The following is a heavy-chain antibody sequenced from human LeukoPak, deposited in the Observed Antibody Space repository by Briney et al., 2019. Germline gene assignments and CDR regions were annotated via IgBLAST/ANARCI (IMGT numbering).Heavy chain of an antibody. D-gene: IGHD3-10*01. CDR2: IYYSGST. CDR3: ARQRYYGSGIRWFDP. J-gene: IGHJ5*02. V-gene: IGHV4-39*01. CDR1: GGSISSSSYY. Sequence: PSETLSLTCTVSGGSISSSSYYWGWIRQPPGKGLEWIGSIYYSGSTYYNPSLKSRVTISVDTSKNQFSLKLSSVTAADTAVYYCARQRYYGSGIRWFDPWGQGTLVTVSS.